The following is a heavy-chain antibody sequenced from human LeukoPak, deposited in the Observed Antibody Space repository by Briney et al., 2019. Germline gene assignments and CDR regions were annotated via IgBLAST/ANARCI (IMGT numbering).Heavy chain of an antibody. CDR1: GGSISSGGYY. V-gene: IGHV4-31*03. CDR3: ARDPFVVVPVAMIYYYHGMDV. CDR2: IYYSGST. D-gene: IGHD2-2*01. Sequence: SQTLSLTCTVSGGSISSGGYYWSWIRQHPGKGLEWIGYIYYSGSTYYNPSLKSRVTISVDTSKNQFSLKLSSVTAADTAVYYCARDPFVVVPVAMIYYYHGMDVWGQGTTVTVSS. J-gene: IGHJ6*02.